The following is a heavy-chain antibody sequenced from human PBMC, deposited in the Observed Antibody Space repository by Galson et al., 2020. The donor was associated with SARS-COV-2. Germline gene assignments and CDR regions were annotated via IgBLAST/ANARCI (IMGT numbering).Heavy chain of an antibody. J-gene: IGHJ5*02. D-gene: IGHD2-2*01. V-gene: IGHV1-24*01. CDR1: GYTLTELS. CDR3: ATSCANCYPADWFDP. CDR2: FDPGNGET. Sequence: ASVKVSCKVSGYTLTELSIHWVRQAPGKGLEWMGGFDPGNGETIYAQKFQGRVTMTEDTSTDTAFMELSSLKSEDTAIYYCATSCANCYPADWFDPWGQGTLVTVPS.